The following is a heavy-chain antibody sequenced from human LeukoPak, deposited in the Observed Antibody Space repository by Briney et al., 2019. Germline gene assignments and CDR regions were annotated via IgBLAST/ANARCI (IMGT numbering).Heavy chain of an antibody. J-gene: IGHJ6*03. CDR1: GGSISSTNW. V-gene: IGHV4-4*02. Sequence: SETLSLTCAVSGGSISSTNWWSWVRQPPGKGLEWIGDIYHSGSTNYNPSLNSRVTISRDTSTNHFSLKLSSVTAADTAVYFCARGRVSSSSWQSVYYYYLYMDVWGKGSTVTVSS. CDR3: ARGRVSSSSWQSVYYYYLYMDV. D-gene: IGHD6-13*01. CDR2: IYHSGST.